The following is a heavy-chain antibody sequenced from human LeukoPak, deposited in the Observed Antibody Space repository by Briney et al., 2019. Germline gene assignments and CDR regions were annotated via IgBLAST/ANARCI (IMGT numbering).Heavy chain of an antibody. CDR1: GFTVITND. V-gene: IGHV3-53*01. J-gene: IGHJ4*02. CDR3: ARGVEPLAANTLAY. D-gene: IGHD1-14*01. Sequence: GGSLRLSCAASGFTVITNDMTWVRQAPGKGLEWVSVLYSDGNTKYAGSVQGRFTISRDNSKNTLYLEMNSLSPDDTAVYYCARGVEPLAANTLAYWGQGTLVTVSS. CDR2: LYSDGNT.